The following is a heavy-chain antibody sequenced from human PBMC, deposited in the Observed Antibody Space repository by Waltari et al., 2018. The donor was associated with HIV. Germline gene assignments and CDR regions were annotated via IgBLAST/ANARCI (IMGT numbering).Heavy chain of an antibody. CDR3: ARDTTVVGTRYFDY. CDR1: GFTVSSVY. V-gene: IGHV3-53*01. Sequence: EVQLVESGGGLIQPGGSLRLSCAASGFTVSSVYMSWVRQAPGKGLEGVSVFHGMGGKNDGDSVKGRFTISRDNSKNRLYLQMNSLGAEDTAVYYCARDTTVVGTRYFDYWGRGTLVTVSS. D-gene: IGHD6-13*01. J-gene: IGHJ4*02. CDR2: FHGMGGK.